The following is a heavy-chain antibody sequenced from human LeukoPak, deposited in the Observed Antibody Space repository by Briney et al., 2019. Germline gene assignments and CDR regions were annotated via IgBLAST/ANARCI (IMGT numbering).Heavy chain of an antibody. CDR3: VRDGVGAPPFDY. V-gene: IGHV3-74*01. CDR2: IKGDGSST. D-gene: IGHD1-26*01. Sequence: GGSLRPSCVASGFAFRAHAMSWVRQAPGKGLVWVSRIKGDGSSTDYADSVKGRFTISRDNAKNTLLLQMNSLRAEDTAVYYCVRDGVGAPPFDYWGQGVLVTVSS. J-gene: IGHJ4*02. CDR1: GFAFRAHA.